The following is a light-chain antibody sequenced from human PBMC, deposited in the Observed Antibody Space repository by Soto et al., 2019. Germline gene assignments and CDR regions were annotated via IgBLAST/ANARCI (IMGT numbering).Light chain of an antibody. CDR2: GSS. J-gene: IGKJ2*01. V-gene: IGKV3-20*01. CDR1: QSVSNNY. Sequence: EVVLTQSPGTLSLSPGERATLSCRASQSVSNNYFAWYQQKPGQAPRLLIFGSSDRATGIPVRGSGSGSGAGFPLTISRLEDEDFAVYYCQQYGSSRPYTFGQGTKLEIK. CDR3: QQYGSSRPYT.